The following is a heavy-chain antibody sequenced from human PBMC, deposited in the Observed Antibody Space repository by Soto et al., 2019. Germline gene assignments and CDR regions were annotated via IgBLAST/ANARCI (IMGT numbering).Heavy chain of an antibody. CDR3: SRDVWGGP. Sequence: VGSLRLSCAASGFNFDDYYMSWIRQAPGKGLEWVSDINSDGSTTHYADSVKGRFTISRDNAKKSVYLQMISLRVDDSAVYYCSRDVWGGPSGQGTVVTVST. J-gene: IGHJ5*02. V-gene: IGHV3-11*01. D-gene: IGHD2-8*01. CDR1: GFNFDDYY. CDR2: INSDGSTT.